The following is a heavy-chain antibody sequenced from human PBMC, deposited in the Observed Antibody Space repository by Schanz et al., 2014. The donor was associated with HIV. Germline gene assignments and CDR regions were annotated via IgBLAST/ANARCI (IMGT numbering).Heavy chain of an antibody. D-gene: IGHD3-10*01. V-gene: IGHV1-8*02. J-gene: IGHJ4*02. CDR2: MNPDSGKT. CDR1: GYTFIIYD. Sequence: QVQLVQSGAEVRKPGASVKVSCKASGYTFIIYDINWVRQAAGQGLEWMGWMNPDSGKTVYAQKFQGRVTMTRNTSVDTVYMELRSLRSEDTAVYFCARVPKHYYGSGSYYPFDYWGQGTQVTVSS. CDR3: ARVPKHYYGSGSYYPFDY.